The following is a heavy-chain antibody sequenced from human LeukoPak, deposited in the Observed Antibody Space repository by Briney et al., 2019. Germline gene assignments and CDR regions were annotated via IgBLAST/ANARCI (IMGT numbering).Heavy chain of an antibody. CDR1: GFTVSSNY. V-gene: IGHV3-66*02. J-gene: IGHJ5*02. Sequence: GGSLRLSCAASGFTVSSNYMSWVRQAPGKGLEWVSVIYGGGSTYYADSVKGRFTISRDNSKNTLYLQMNSLRAEDTAVYYCARTRGDFWSGYYPVNWFDPWGQGTLVTVSS. CDR2: IYGGGST. D-gene: IGHD3-3*01. CDR3: ARTRGDFWSGYYPVNWFDP.